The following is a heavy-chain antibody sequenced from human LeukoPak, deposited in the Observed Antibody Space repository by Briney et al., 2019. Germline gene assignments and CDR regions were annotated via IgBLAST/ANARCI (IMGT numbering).Heavy chain of an antibody. Sequence: PGGSLRLSCAASGFSFNDEYMSWIRQAPGQGLQWIAYISASGDFRRSTDSVKGQFTISRDNAKRLLYLQMDSLGEEDTAVYYCARTRGAGQGGHFDSWGQGVLVIVSS. CDR2: ISASGDFR. V-gene: IGHV3-11*01. CDR1: GFSFNDEY. D-gene: IGHD3-16*01. CDR3: ARTRGAGQGGHFDS. J-gene: IGHJ4*02.